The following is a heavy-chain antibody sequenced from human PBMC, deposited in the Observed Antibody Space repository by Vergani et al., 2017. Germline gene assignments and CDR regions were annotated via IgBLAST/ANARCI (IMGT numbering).Heavy chain of an antibody. J-gene: IGHJ3*02. CDR1: GGTFSSYT. D-gene: IGHD3-22*01. Sequence: QVQLVQSGAEVKKPGSSVKVSCKASGGTFSSYTISWVRQAPGQGLEWMGRIIPILGIANYAQKFQGRVTITADKSTSTAYMELSSLRSEDTAVYYCAGDRYYYDSSGYYYDAFDIWGQGTMVTVSS. V-gene: IGHV1-69*08. CDR3: AGDRYYYDSSGYYYDAFDI. CDR2: IIPILGIA.